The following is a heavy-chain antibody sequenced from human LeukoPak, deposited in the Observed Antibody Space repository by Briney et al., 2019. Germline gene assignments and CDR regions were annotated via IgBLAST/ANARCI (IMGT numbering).Heavy chain of an antibody. CDR1: GGSISSYD. CDR3: ARVKGSGSSFDY. V-gene: IGHV4-59*01. CDR2: IYYSGST. Sequence: PSGTLCLTCTASGGSISSYDWSWIRQPPGKGLEWIGYIYYSGSTNYHPSLNSRVTISVDTSKNQFSLKLSSVTAADTAVYYCARVKGSGSSFDYWGQGALVTVSS. D-gene: IGHD3-10*01. J-gene: IGHJ4*02.